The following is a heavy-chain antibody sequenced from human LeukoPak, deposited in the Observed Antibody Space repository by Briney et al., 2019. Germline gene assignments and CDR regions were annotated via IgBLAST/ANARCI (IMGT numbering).Heavy chain of an antibody. Sequence: PGGSLRLSCAASGFTFTTYGMHWVRQAPGKGLEWVAFIRYDGSNQYYADSVKGRFTISRDNSKNTLYLQINSLRAEDTAVYYCAKVVGPWSGLRGYMDVWGKGTTVTVSS. CDR2: IRYDGSNQ. J-gene: IGHJ6*03. V-gene: IGHV3-30*02. CDR3: AKVVGPWSGLRGYMDV. CDR1: GFTFTTYG. D-gene: IGHD3-3*01.